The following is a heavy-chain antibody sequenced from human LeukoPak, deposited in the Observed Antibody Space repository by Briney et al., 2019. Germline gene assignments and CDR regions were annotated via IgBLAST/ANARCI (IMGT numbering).Heavy chain of an antibody. J-gene: IGHJ4*02. CDR2: ISDSGGIT. D-gene: IGHD3/OR15-3a*01. CDR1: GFSFSSYA. Sequence: QAGGSLRLSCAASGFSFSSYAMSWVRQAPGKGLEWVSVISDSGGITFYADSVKGRFTISRDNSKTTLYLQMNSLRADDTAVYYCMKTNDFWTGYFPYEDYWGQGTLVTVSS. V-gene: IGHV3-23*01. CDR3: MKTNDFWTGYFPYEDY.